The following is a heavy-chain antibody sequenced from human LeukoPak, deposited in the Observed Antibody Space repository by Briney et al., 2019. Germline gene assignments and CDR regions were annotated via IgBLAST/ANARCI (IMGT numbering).Heavy chain of an antibody. J-gene: IGHJ6*03. D-gene: IGHD3-10*01. CDR1: GGSLSSYY. CDR2: IYTSGGT. V-gene: IGHV4-4*07. Sequence: SETLSLTCTVSGGSLSSYYWSWIRQPAGKGLEWIGRIYTSGGTNYNPSLESRVTISVDTSKSQFSLKLTSVTAADTAVYYCARDPGFMVRGSRRGYDDYYYYMDVWGKGTTVTVSS. CDR3: ARDPGFMVRGSRRGYDDYYYYMDV.